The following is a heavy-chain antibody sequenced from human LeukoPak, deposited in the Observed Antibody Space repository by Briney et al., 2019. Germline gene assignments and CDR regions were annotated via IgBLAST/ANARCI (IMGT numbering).Heavy chain of an antibody. Sequence: PGGSLRPSCAASGFTFSSYSMNWVRQAPGKGLEWVSYISSSSSTTYYADSVEGRCTISRDNAKKSLYLQMNSLRDEDTAVYYCARVVVGATSHWFDPWGQGTLVTVSS. V-gene: IGHV3-48*02. CDR2: ISSSSSTT. CDR3: ARVVVGATSHWFDP. D-gene: IGHD1-26*01. J-gene: IGHJ5*02. CDR1: GFTFSSYS.